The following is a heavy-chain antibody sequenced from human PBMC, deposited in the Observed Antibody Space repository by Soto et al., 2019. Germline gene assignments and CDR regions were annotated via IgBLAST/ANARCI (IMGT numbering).Heavy chain of an antibody. CDR2: ISAYNGNT. V-gene: IGHV1-18*01. CDR3: ARDRYFITMAAAGTHWFDP. CDR1: GYTFTSYG. J-gene: IGHJ5*02. D-gene: IGHD6-13*01. Sequence: QVQLVQSGAEVKKPGASVKVSCKASGYTFTSYGISWVRQAPGQGLEWMGWISAYNGNTNYAQKLQGRVTMTTDTATSPAYMELRSLRSDDTAVYDCARDRYFITMAAAGTHWFDPWGQGTLVTVSS.